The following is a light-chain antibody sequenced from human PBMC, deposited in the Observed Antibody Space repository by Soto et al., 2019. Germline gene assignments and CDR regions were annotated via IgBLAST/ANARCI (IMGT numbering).Light chain of an antibody. CDR2: EVN. J-gene: IGLJ1*01. CDR1: NTNVGGYNY. Sequence: QSFLTQPPSASGSPGQSVSISCTGTNTNVGGYNYVSWYQQHPGKAPKLIIYEVNKRPSGVPDRFSGSKTGSTASLTVSGLQADDEAEYYCWSYAGRNTYVFGTGTKVTVL. CDR3: WSYAGRNTYV. V-gene: IGLV2-8*01.